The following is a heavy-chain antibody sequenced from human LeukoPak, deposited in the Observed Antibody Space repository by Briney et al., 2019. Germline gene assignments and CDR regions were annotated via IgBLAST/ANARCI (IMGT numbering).Heavy chain of an antibody. CDR2: ISAYNGNT. D-gene: IGHD2-2*01. J-gene: IGHJ5*02. Sequence: VGSVKVSCKASGYTFTSYGISWVRQAPGQGLEWMGWISAYNGNTNYAQNLQGRVTMTTDTSTSTAYMELRSLRSDDRAVYYCAREGTYCSSTSCYLWFDPWGQGTLVTVSS. CDR1: GYTFTSYG. CDR3: AREGTYCSSTSCYLWFDP. V-gene: IGHV1-18*01.